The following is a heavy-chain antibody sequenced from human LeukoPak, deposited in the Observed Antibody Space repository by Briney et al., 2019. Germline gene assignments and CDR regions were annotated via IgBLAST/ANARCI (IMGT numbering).Heavy chain of an antibody. J-gene: IGHJ3*02. Sequence: GGCLRLSCAASGFTFSSYEMNWVRQAPGEGLERVSYISASGSSIYYADSVKGRFTISRDNAKNSLYLQMNSLRAEDTAVYYCARDRGTTMVRSFDIWGQGTMVTVSS. V-gene: IGHV3-48*03. D-gene: IGHD4/OR15-4a*01. CDR2: ISASGSSI. CDR1: GFTFSSYE. CDR3: ARDRGTTMVRSFDI.